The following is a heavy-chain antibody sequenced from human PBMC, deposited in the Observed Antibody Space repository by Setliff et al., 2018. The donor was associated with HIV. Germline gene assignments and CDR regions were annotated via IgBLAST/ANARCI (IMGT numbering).Heavy chain of an antibody. Sequence: LRLSCVASGFTLSTYRMNWVRQAPGKGLEWVSSIIRDSSYIFDADSVKGRFTISRDNAQNSLYLQMNSLRVEDTALYYCARDLNWGFDYWGQGTLVTVSS. CDR3: ARDLNWGFDY. V-gene: IGHV3-21*01. CDR1: GFTLSTYR. D-gene: IGHD7-27*01. J-gene: IGHJ4*02. CDR2: IIRDSSYI.